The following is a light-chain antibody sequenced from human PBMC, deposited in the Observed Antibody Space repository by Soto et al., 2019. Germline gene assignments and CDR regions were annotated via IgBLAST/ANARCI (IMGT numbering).Light chain of an antibody. J-gene: IGKJ3*01. CDR3: QHLNSYPS. V-gene: IGKV1-9*01. CDR1: QGISGF. Sequence: DIQLTQSPSFLSASVGDRVTITCRASQGISGFLAWYQQSPGKAPKLLIYGASTLQTGVPSRFSGSGSGTEFTLTISRLQPEDFATYFCQHLNSYPSFGPGTTVEI. CDR2: GAS.